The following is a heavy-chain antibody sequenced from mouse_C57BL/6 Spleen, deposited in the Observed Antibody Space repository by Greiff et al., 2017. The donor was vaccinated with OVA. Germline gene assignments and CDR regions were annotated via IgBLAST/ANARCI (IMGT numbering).Heavy chain of an antibody. Sequence: QVQLKQPGAELVKPGASVKLSCKASGYTFTSYWMQWVKQRPGQGLEWIGGMDPSDSYTNYNQKFKGKATLTVDTSSSTAYMQRSSLASEDSAVYYCARRIGVPRYFDVWGTGTTVTVSS. J-gene: IGHJ1*03. CDR3: ARRIGVPRYFDV. V-gene: IGHV1-50*01. CDR2: MDPSDSYT. CDR1: GYTFTSYW.